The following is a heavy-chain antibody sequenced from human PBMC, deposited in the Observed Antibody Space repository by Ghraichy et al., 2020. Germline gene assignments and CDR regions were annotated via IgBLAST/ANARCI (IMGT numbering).Heavy chain of an antibody. CDR1: GGSFSGYY. J-gene: IGHJ4*02. D-gene: IGHD5-18*01. CDR2: INHSGST. CDR3: ARSYVDTGFDY. V-gene: IGHV4-34*01. Sequence: SETLSLTCAVYGGSFSGYYWSWIRQPPGKGLEWIGEINHSGSTNYNPSLKSRVTISVDMSKNQFSLKLSSVTAADTAVYYCARSYVDTGFDYWGQGTLVTVSS.